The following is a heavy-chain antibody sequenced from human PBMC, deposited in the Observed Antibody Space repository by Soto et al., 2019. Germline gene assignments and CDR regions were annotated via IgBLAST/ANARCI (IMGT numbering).Heavy chain of an antibody. Sequence: GGSLKIYCHGPGHLFNNHWIGWVRQTPGKGLEWMGRISTSAPETKTSPSFQGHVSFSVDNSINTVYLQWTSLKTTDTGIYFCARGYFDSGHGYDLWGQGTLVTVS. CDR1: GHLFNNHW. J-gene: IGHJ5*02. CDR3: ARGYFDSGHGYDL. D-gene: IGHD3-10*01. CDR2: ISTSAPET. V-gene: IGHV5-51*01.